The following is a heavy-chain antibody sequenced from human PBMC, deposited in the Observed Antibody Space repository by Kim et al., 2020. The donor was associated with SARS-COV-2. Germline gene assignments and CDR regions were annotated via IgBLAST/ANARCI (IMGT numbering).Heavy chain of an antibody. J-gene: IGHJ3*02. CDR3: TRVNPIAGGWYDAFDI. D-gene: IGHD6-19*01. Sequence: GGSLRLSCAASGFTFSGSTMHWVRQASGKGLEWVGRIRSKPNNYATAYAASVKGRFTISRDDSKNTAYLQMSSLKTEDTAVYYCTRVNPIAGGWYDAFDICGQGTRVTVSS. CDR1: GFTFSGST. V-gene: IGHV3-73*01. CDR2: IRSKPNNYAT.